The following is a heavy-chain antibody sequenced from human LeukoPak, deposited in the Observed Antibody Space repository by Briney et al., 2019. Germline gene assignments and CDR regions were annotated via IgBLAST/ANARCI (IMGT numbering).Heavy chain of an antibody. CDR2: VSAYNGNT. J-gene: IGHJ4*02. Sequence: ASVTVSCKASGYTFTSCGIRWVRQAPGQGLEWMGWVSAYNGNTNYAQNPQDRVPITTDKSKRTVHPELKSLRSADTAVYYCSIDPTGSSCYYFNYWRERTQVTVSS. D-gene: IGHD3-10*01. CDR3: SIDPTGSSCYYFNY. CDR1: GYTFTSCG. V-gene: IGHV1-18*01.